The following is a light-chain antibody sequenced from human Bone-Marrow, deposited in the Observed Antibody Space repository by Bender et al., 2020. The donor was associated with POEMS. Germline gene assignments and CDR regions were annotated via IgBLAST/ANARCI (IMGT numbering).Light chain of an antibody. CDR2: NNE. J-gene: IGLJ3*02. V-gene: IGLV1-40*01. CDR3: QSYDISLSGWV. Sequence: QSVLTQPPSVSGAPGQTVTISCTGTSSNMGAGYGVNWYQQLPGTAPKLLIYNNENRPSGVPDRFSGSKSGTSASLAITGLQAEDEADYYCQSYDISLSGWVFGRDQADRP. CDR1: SSNMGAGYG.